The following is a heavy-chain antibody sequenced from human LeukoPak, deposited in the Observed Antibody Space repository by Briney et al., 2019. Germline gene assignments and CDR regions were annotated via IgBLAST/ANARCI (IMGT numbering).Heavy chain of an antibody. J-gene: IGHJ5*02. CDR2: VSGSGRST. V-gene: IGHV3-23*01. D-gene: IGHD2-2*01. CDR1: GFTFSSYA. CDR3: AKDWSTNWSNWFDH. Sequence: GGSLRLSCAASGFTFSSYAMSWVRQAPGKGLECVSAVSGSGRSTYYADSVKGRFTISRDDSRNTLYLQMSSLRGDDTGIYYCAKDWSTNWSNWFDHWGQGTLVTVSS.